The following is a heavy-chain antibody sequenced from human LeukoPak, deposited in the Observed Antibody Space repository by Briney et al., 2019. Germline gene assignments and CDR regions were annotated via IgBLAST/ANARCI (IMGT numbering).Heavy chain of an antibody. CDR1: GFTFSSYA. D-gene: IGHD3-9*01. J-gene: IGHJ4*02. Sequence: GRSLRLSCAASGFTFSSYAMHWLRQAPGKGLEWVAVISYDGSNKYYADSVKGRFTISRDNSKNTLYLQMNSLRAEDTAVYYCARDVAYDILTGYPDYWGQGTLVTVSS. CDR3: ARDVAYDILTGYPDY. CDR2: ISYDGSNK. V-gene: IGHV3-30-3*01.